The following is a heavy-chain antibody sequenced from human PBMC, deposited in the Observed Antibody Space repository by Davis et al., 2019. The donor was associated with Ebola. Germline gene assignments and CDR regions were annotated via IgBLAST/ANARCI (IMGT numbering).Heavy chain of an antibody. CDR2: IWYDGSNK. CDR1: GFTFSSYG. Sequence: GESLKISCAASGFTFSSYGMHWVRQAPGKGLEWVAVIWYDGSNKYYADSVKGRFTTSRDNSKNTLYLQMNSLRAEDTAVYYCARTDYYDSSGYHYWGQGTLVTVSS. D-gene: IGHD3-22*01. J-gene: IGHJ4*02. CDR3: ARTDYYDSSGYHY. V-gene: IGHV3-33*01.